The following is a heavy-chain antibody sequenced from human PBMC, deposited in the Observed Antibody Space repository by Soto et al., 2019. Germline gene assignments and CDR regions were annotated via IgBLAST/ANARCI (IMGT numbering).Heavy chain of an antibody. CDR3: ARDRDPYCTNGVCYTLDY. D-gene: IGHD2-8*01. CDR2: IIPILGIA. J-gene: IGHJ4*02. CDR1: GGTLSSYT. Sequence: GASVEVSCKASGGTLSSYTISWVRQAPGQGLEWMGRIIPILGIANYAQKFQGRVTITADKSTSTAYMELSSLRSEDTAVYYCARDRDPYCTNGVCYTLDYWGQRTLVTVSS. V-gene: IGHV1-69*04.